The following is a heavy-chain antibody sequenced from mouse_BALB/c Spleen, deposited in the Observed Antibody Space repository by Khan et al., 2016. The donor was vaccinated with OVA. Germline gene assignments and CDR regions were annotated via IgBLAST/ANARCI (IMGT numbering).Heavy chain of an antibody. CDR2: ISSSGST. CDR3: ARDGSRDNYAMDH. V-gene: IGHV3-2*02. D-gene: IGHD2-3*01. Sequence: EVQLQESGPGLVKPSQSLSLTCTVTGYSITSDYAWNWIRQFPGNKLEWMGYISSSGSTNYNPALKSRISITRDTSKNQFFLQLNSVTTEDTATYYCARDGSRDNYAMDHWGQGTSDTVSS. J-gene: IGHJ4*01. CDR1: GYSITSDYA.